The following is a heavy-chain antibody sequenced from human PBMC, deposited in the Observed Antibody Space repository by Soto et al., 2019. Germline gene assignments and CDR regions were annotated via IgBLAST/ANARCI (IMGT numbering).Heavy chain of an antibody. CDR2: IYYSGIT. Sequence: PSETLSLTCTVPGGSISSSSYYWGWIRKPPGKGLEWIGSIYYSGITYYNPSLKSRVTISVDTSKNHFSLNLSSVTAADPPVYYCARINTLKAAGSTGRYYYGMDVWGRGTPVTSP. J-gene: IGHJ6*02. CDR1: GGSISSSSYY. CDR3: ARINTLKAAGSTGRYYYGMDV. D-gene: IGHD6-13*01. V-gene: IGHV4-39*02.